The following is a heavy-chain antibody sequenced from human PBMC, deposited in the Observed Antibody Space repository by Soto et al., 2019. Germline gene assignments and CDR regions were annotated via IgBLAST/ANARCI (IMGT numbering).Heavy chain of an antibody. CDR3: AKDGETYYYDSSGYYLRWYFDL. J-gene: IGHJ2*01. CDR1: GFTFSSYG. V-gene: IGHV3-30*18. D-gene: IGHD3-22*01. Sequence: QVQLVESGGGVVQPGRSLRLSCAASGFTFSSYGMHWVRQAPGKGLEWVAVISYDGSNKYYADSVKGRFTISRDNSKNKLYLQMNSLRAEDTAVYYCAKDGETYYYDSSGYYLRWYFDLWGRGTLVTVSS. CDR2: ISYDGSNK.